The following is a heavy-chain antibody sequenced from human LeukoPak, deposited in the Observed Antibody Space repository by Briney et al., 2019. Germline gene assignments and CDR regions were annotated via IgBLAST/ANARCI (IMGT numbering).Heavy chain of an antibody. J-gene: IGHJ4*02. Sequence: PSETLSLTCAVYGGSFSGYYWSWIRQPPGKGLEWIGEINHSGSTNYNPSLKSRVTISVDTSKNQFSLKLSSVTAADTAVYYCARGAGGDYWGQGTLVIVSS. D-gene: IGHD4-23*01. CDR3: ARGAGGDY. V-gene: IGHV4-34*01. CDR1: GGSFSGYY. CDR2: INHSGST.